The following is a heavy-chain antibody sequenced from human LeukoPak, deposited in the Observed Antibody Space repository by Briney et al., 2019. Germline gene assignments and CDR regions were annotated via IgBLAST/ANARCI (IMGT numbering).Heavy chain of an antibody. V-gene: IGHV1-18*01. J-gene: IGHJ4*02. CDR3: ARGLGYCSGGSCYSYYFGY. Sequence: ASVKVSCKASGYTFTSYGISWARQAPGQGLEWMGWISAYNGNTNYAQKLQGRVTMTTDTSTSTAYMELRSLRSDDTAVYYCARGLGYCSGGSCYSYYFGYWGQGTLVTVSS. CDR2: ISAYNGNT. D-gene: IGHD2-15*01. CDR1: GYTFTSYG.